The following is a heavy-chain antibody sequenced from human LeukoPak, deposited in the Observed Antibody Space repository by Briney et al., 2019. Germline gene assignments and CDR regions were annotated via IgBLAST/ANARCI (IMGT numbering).Heavy chain of an antibody. CDR1: GFTFSNHY. Sequence: GGSLRLSCAVSGFTFSNHYMHWVRQAPGKGLVWVSRINNDGSITSYADSVKGRFTISRDNAKNTLYLQMNSLRAEDTAVYYCVLMVWGGGQGTLVTVSS. D-gene: IGHD3-10*01. CDR3: VLMVWG. CDR2: INNDGSIT. V-gene: IGHV3-74*01. J-gene: IGHJ4*02.